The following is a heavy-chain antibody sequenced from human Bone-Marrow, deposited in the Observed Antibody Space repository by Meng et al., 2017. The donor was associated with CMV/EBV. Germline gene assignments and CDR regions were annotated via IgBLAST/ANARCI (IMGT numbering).Heavy chain of an antibody. CDR2: ISYDGSNK. CDR3: ARENDDYTFYYYYGMDV. V-gene: IGHV3-30-3*01. CDR1: GFTFSSYW. J-gene: IGHJ6*02. D-gene: IGHD4-11*01. Sequence: GGSLRLSCAASGFTFSSYWMSWVRQAPGKGLEWVAVISYDGSNKYYADSVKGRFTISRDNSKNTLYLQMNSLRAEDTAVYYCARENDDYTFYYYYGMDVWGQGTTVTVSS.